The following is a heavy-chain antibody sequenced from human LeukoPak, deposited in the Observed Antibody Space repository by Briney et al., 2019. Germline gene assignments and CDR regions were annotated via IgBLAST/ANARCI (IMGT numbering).Heavy chain of an antibody. V-gene: IGHV3-30*02. CDR2: IRYDGSNK. J-gene: IGHJ6*03. CDR1: GFTFSSYG. CDR3: ARDDLQLVRRLGRNTEYYYYYYMDV. D-gene: IGHD6-13*01. Sequence: PGGSLLLSCAASGFTFSSYGMHWVRQAPGKGLEWVAFIRYDGSNKYYADSVKGRFTISRDNSKNTLYLQMNSLRAEDTAVYYCARDDLQLVRRLGRNTEYYYYYYMDVWGKGTTVTVSS.